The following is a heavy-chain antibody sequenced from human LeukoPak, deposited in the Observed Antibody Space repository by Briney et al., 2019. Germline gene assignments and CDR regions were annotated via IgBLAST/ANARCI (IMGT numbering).Heavy chain of an antibody. CDR3: VKSSSSWYEFVY. Sequence: GGSLRLSCSAAGFTFSSYAMHWVRQAPGKGLEYVSAISSNGGSTYYADSVKGRFTISRDNYKNTLYLQMSSLRAEATAVYYCVKSSSSWYEFVYWGQGTLVTVSS. CDR2: ISSNGGST. CDR1: GFTFSSYA. V-gene: IGHV3-64D*06. J-gene: IGHJ4*02. D-gene: IGHD6-13*01.